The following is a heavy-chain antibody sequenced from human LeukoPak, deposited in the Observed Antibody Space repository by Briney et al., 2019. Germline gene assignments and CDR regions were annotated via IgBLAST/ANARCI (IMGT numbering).Heavy chain of an antibody. CDR1: GYTFTGYY. Sequence: ASVKVSCKASGYTFTGYYMHWVRQAPGQGLEWMGQISPNSGGTNYAQKFQGRVTMTRDTSINTAYMELSRLRSDDTAIYYCARVTGAVAAYEDYWGQGTLVTVSS. CDR2: ISPNSGGT. V-gene: IGHV1-2*06. D-gene: IGHD6-19*01. CDR3: ARVTGAVAAYEDY. J-gene: IGHJ4*02.